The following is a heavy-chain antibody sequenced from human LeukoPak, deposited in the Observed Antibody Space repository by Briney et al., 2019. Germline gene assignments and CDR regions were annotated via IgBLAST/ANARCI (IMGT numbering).Heavy chain of an antibody. CDR1: GLTYRLFY. CDR3: ARGLHSCGSGSYSNY. D-gene: IGHD3-10*01. V-gene: IGHV3-11*01. CDR2: LIRSGSSI. J-gene: IGHJ4*02. Sequence: GGSVRLLHAFSGLTYRLFYMLCTRAPRERAREDGLYLIRSGSSIYYPHSVKGRFTISSDKAKNSLYLQMNSVRAEDTAVYYCARGLHSCGSGSYSNYWGQGTLVTVSS.